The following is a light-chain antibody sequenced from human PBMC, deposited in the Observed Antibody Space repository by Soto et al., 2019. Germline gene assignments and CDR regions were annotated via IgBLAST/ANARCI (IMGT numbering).Light chain of an antibody. CDR1: QSVSSSY. J-gene: IGKJ1*01. CDR2: GAS. V-gene: IGKV3-20*01. Sequence: EIGLTQSPGTLSLSPGERATLSCRASQSVSSSYLAWYQQKAGQAPRLLIYGASSRATGIPDRFSGSGSGTDFTLTISRLEPDDFAVYYCQEYGSSPWTFGQGTKVEIK. CDR3: QEYGSSPWT.